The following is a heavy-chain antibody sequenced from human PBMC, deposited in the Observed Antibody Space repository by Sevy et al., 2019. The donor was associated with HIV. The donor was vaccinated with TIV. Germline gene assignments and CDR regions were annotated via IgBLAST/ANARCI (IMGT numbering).Heavy chain of an antibody. CDR3: TRWNGAQSIFDY. D-gene: IGHD1-1*01. CDR1: GFTFGDYC. CDR2: LKSKAHGRTL. V-gene: IGHV3-49*04. J-gene: IGHJ4*02. Sequence: GGSLRLSCTASGFTFGDYCMSWVRQAPGKGLEWVAFLKSKAHGRTLDYAASVKCRFTISRYDSKHIAHLQMNDLRAEDTAIYYCTRWNGAQSIFDYWGQGALVTVSS.